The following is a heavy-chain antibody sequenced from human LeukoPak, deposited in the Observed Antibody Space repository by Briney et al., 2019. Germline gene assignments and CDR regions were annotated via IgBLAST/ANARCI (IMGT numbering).Heavy chain of an antibody. V-gene: IGHV1-2*02. CDR2: INPNIGGT. D-gene: IGHD3-22*01. Sequence: SSVNVSCKASGYTFTGYYMHGVRQAPGQGLEWMGWINPNIGGTNYAQKFQGRVTMTRDTSISTAYMALSTLRSDDTAVDYCARGFTYYYDSSGSDYWGQGNLVTVSS. CDR3: ARGFTYYYDSSGSDY. CDR1: GYTFTGYY. J-gene: IGHJ4*02.